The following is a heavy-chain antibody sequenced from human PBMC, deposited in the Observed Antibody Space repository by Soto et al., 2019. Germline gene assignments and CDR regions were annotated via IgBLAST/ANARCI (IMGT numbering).Heavy chain of an antibody. J-gene: IGHJ4*02. CDR2: ISGSAEST. D-gene: IGHD4-4*01. V-gene: IGHV3-23*01. Sequence: LRLSCAASGFTFNNYAMTWVRQAPGKGLEWVSGISGSAESTYYADSVKGRVTISRDNPKNTLYLQMNSLRAEDTAVYYCAKANFYSNYVDSWGQGTLVTVSS. CDR3: AKANFYSNYVDS. CDR1: GFTFNNYA.